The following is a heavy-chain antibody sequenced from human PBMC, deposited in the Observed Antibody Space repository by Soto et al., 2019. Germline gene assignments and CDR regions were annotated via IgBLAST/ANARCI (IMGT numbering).Heavy chain of an antibody. V-gene: IGHV4-59*08. D-gene: IGHD2-15*01. J-gene: IGHJ4*02. CDR2: TDYSGNT. CDR1: SDSISSYY. CDR3: ARAVGDPLYSVDY. Sequence: QVQLQESGPGLVRPSETLSLTCTVSSDSISSYYWIWIRQSPGKGLEWIGYTDYSGNTNYNPSLKRGVTIAGDTSKNQFSLRLSSLTAADTAVYYCARAVGDPLYSVDYWGQGTLVTFSS.